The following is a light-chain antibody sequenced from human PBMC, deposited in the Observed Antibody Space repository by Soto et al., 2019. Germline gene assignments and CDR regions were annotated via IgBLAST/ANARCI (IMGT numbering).Light chain of an antibody. J-gene: IGLJ1*01. V-gene: IGLV2-14*01. CDR3: SSYTSSSTLV. CDR2: DVS. Sequence: SVLTQPASLSGSPWQSITISCTGTSSDVGDYNYVSWYQQHPGKAPKVMIYDVSNRPSGVSNRFSGSKSGNTASLTISGLQAEDEADYYCSSYTSSSTLVFGTGTKVTVL. CDR1: SSDVGDYNY.